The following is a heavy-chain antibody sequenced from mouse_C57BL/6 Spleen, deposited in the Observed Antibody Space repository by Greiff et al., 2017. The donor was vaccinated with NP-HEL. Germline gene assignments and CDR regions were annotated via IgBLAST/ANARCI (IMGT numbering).Heavy chain of an antibody. D-gene: IGHD3-2*02. CDR3: AKKALRGFAY. CDR2: IWSGGST. CDR1: GFSLTSYG. V-gene: IGHV2-5*01. Sequence: QVQLQQSGPGLVQPSQSLSITCTVSGFSLTSYGVHWVRQSPGKGLEWLGVIWSGGSTAYTAAIMSRLSITKDNSKSQVFFKMNSLQADDTAIYYCAKKALRGFAYWGQGTLVTVSA. J-gene: IGHJ3*01.